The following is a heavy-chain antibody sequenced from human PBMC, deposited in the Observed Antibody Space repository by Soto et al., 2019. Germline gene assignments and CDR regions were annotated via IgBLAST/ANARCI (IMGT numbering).Heavy chain of an antibody. CDR1: GFTFNTDA. J-gene: IGHJ6*02. CDR3: AKETYYYYGMDV. Sequence: GGSLRLSCAASGFTFNTDALNWVRQAPGKGLEWVSVISGSGGITYYADSVKGRFTISRDNSKNTLYLQMNSLRAEDTALYYCAKETYYYYGMDVWGQGTTVTVSS. CDR2: ISGSGGIT. V-gene: IGHV3-23*01.